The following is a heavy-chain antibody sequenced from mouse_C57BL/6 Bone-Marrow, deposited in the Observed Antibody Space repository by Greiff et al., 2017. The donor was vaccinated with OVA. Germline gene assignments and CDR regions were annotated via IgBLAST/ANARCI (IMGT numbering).Heavy chain of an antibody. CDR2: ISSGGSYT. CDR3: ARQGDYEDY. CDR1: GFTFSSYG. J-gene: IGHJ2*01. V-gene: IGHV5-6*01. Sequence: EVHLVESGGDLVKPGGSLKLSCAASGFTFSSYGMSWVRQTPDKRLEWVATISSGGSYTYYPDSVKGRFTISRDNAKNTLYLQMSSLKSEDTAMYYCARQGDYEDYWGQGTTLTVSS. D-gene: IGHD2-4*01.